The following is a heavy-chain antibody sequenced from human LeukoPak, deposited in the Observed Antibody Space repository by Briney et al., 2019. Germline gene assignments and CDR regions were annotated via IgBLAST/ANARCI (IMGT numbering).Heavy chain of an antibody. D-gene: IGHD3-10*01. J-gene: IGHJ4*02. Sequence: RPGGSLRLSCAASGFIFSIYGLRWVRQAPGKGLEWVAVIFSDGYTKYYAASVKDRFTISRDNSKNTLYLHMNSLIAGDTGVYYCARAPGPFDFWGQGTLLTVSS. CDR2: IFSDGYTK. V-gene: IGHV3-33*01. CDR1: GFIFSIYG. CDR3: ARAPGPFDF.